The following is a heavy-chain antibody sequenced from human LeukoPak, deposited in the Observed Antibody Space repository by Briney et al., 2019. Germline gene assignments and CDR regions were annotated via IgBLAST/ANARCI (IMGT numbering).Heavy chain of an antibody. V-gene: IGHV4-59*01. CDR1: GDSISSYY. CDR2: IYYTGST. CDR3: ARDQVRPGYSYFDY. J-gene: IGHJ4*02. Sequence: SETLSLTCTVSGDSISSYYWSWIRQTPGKGLELIGYIYYTGSTDYNPSLKSRVTISVDTSKNQFSLKLSSVTAADTAVYYCARDQVRPGYSYFDYWGQGTLVTVSS. D-gene: IGHD3-10*01.